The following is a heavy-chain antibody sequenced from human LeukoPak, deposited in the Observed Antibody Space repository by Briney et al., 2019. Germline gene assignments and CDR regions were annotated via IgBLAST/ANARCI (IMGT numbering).Heavy chain of an antibody. Sequence: ASVKVSCKXSGYTFTSYYMHWVRQAPRQGLEWMGIINPSGGSTSYAQKFQGRVTMTRDTSTSTVYMELSSLRSEDTAVYYCARVGGAVATRRYFDYWGQGTLVTVSS. CDR3: ARVGGAVATRRYFDY. CDR2: INPSGGST. CDR1: GYTFTSYY. V-gene: IGHV1-46*03. D-gene: IGHD6-19*01. J-gene: IGHJ4*02.